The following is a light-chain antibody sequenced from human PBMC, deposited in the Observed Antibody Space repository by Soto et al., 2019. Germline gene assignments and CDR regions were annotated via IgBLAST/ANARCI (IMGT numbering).Light chain of an antibody. CDR3: QQYGSSPPFT. CDR2: GAS. V-gene: IGKV3-20*01. Sequence: IVLTQSPGTLSLTPGERATLSCRASQSVSSSYLAWYQQKPGQAPRLLIYGASSRATGIPARFSGSGSVTDFTLTISRLEHEDSAVYYCQQYGSSPPFTFGPGTRVDIK. J-gene: IGKJ3*01. CDR1: QSVSSSY.